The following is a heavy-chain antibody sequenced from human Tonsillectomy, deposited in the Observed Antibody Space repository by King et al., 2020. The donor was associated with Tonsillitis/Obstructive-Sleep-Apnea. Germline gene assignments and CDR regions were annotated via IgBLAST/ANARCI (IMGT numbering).Heavy chain of an antibody. V-gene: IGHV1-2*06. D-gene: IGHD2-2*01. CDR2: INPNSGGT. Sequence: VQSGAEVKKPGASVKVSCKASGYTFTAYYIHWVRQAPGQGLEWMGRINPNSGGTNYAQKFQGRVTMTRDTSISAAYMELSRLRSDDTAVYYCARGAQHCSSTSCYGTYFDFWGQGTLVTVSS. CDR3: ARGAQHCSSTSCYGTYFDF. CDR1: GYTFTAYY. J-gene: IGHJ4*02.